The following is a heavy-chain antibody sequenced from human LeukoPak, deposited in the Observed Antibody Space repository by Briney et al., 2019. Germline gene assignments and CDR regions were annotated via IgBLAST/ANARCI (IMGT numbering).Heavy chain of an antibody. D-gene: IGHD2-15*01. CDR2: INSDGSNT. J-gene: IGHJ4*02. CDR1: GFTFSSYW. Sequence: GGSPRLSCAASGFTFSSYWIHWVRQAPGKGLVWVSRINSDGSNTIYADSVKGRFTISRDNAKNTLYLQMNSLRPEDTAVYYCARDVAYCSGGRCLYYFDYWGQGTLVTVSS. CDR3: ARDVAYCSGGRCLYYFDY. V-gene: IGHV3-74*01.